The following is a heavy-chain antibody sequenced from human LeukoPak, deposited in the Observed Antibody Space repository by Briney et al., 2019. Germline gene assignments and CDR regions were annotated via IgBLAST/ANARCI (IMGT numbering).Heavy chain of an antibody. CDR1: GYTFTSYG. Sequence: PRASVKVSCKASGYTFTSYGISWVRQAPGQGLEWMGWISAYNGNTNYAQKLQGRVTMTTDTSTSTAYMELRSLRSDDTAVYYCASHKMVGARRAFDIWGQGTMVTVSS. CDR3: ASHKMVGARRAFDI. CDR2: ISAYNGNT. D-gene: IGHD1-26*01. V-gene: IGHV1-18*01. J-gene: IGHJ3*02.